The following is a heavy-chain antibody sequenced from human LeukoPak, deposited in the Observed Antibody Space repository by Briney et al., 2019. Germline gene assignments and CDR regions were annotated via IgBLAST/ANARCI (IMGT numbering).Heavy chain of an antibody. CDR3: ARLIAVAGPGSY. Sequence: SETLSLTCTVSGGSISSSTYYWGWIRQPPGKGLEWIGSIYYSGSTYYNPSLKSRVTISVDTSKNPFSLKLSSVTAADTAVYYCARLIAVAGPGSYWGQGTLVTVSS. CDR2: IYYSGST. V-gene: IGHV4-39*01. CDR1: GGSISSSTYY. J-gene: IGHJ4*02. D-gene: IGHD6-13*01.